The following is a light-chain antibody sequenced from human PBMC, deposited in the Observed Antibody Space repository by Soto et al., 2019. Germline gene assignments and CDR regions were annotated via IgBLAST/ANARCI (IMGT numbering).Light chain of an antibody. Sequence: DIHMTQSPSTLSSFVGDRVTITCRASQSITIWLAWYQQKPGKAPKLLIYDASSLESGVPPRFRGSGSGTEFTLTISSLQADDFATYYCQQYDTYSTFGQGTKVDIK. CDR3: QQYDTYST. CDR1: QSITIW. CDR2: DAS. J-gene: IGKJ1*01. V-gene: IGKV1-5*01.